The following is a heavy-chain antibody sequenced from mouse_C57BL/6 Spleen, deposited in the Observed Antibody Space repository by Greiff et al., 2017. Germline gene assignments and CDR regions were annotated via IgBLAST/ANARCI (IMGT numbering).Heavy chain of an antibody. CDR2: IYPGNSDT. V-gene: IGHV1-5*01. CDR1: GYTFTSYW. CDR3: TWGDYDVGWFAY. Sequence: VQLKASGTVLARPGASVKMSCKTSGYTFTSYWMHWVKQRPGQGLEWIGAIYPGNSDTSYNQKFKGKAKLTAVTSASTAYMELSRLTNEDSAVYYCTWGDYDVGWFAYWGQGTLVTVSA. J-gene: IGHJ3*01. D-gene: IGHD2-4*01.